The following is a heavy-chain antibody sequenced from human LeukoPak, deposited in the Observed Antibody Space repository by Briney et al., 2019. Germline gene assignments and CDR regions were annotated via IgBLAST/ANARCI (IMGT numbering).Heavy chain of an antibody. V-gene: IGHV3-30-3*01. J-gene: IGHJ3*02. D-gene: IGHD4-17*01. CDR2: ISYDGSNK. Sequence: GGSLRLSCAASGFTFSSYAMHWVRQAPGKGLEWVAVISYDGSNKYYADSVKGRFTISRDSSKNTLYLQMNSLRAEDTAVYYCARDRYGDYSGGYDAFDIWGQGTMVTVSS. CDR1: GFTFSSYA. CDR3: ARDRYGDYSGGYDAFDI.